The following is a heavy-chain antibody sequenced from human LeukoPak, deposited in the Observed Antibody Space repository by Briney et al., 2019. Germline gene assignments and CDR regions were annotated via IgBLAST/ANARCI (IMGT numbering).Heavy chain of an antibody. Sequence: ASVKVTCETSGYSFTDYYIHWVRQAPGQGLEWMGWINPNSGGTSAAQKFQGRVTMTRDTSITTVYMEVSWLTSDDTAIYYCARADRLHGGPYLIGPWGQGTLATVSS. CDR2: INPNSGGT. V-gene: IGHV1-2*02. D-gene: IGHD2-21*01. CDR3: ARADRLHGGPYLIGP. CDR1: GYSFTDYY. J-gene: IGHJ5*02.